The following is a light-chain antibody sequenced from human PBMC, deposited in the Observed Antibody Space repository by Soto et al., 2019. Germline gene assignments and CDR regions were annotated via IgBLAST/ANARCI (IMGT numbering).Light chain of an antibody. J-gene: IGKJ5*01. CDR3: MQGNQWPIT. CDR2: KVS. Sequence: MPPFTLPPPGTFGQPASIPCRANQSLVHSDGIAYFSWFQQRPGRSPRRLIYKVSNRDSGVPARFSGSGSGTDFALKISRVEAEDVGVYYCMQGNQWPITFGQGTRLEIK. CDR1: QSLVHSDGIAY. V-gene: IGKV2-30*02.